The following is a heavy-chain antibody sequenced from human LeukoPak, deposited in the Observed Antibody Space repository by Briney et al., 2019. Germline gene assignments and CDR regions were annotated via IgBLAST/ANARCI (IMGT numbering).Heavy chain of an antibody. CDR3: ARDLGYSYASYYFDY. CDR1: GYTFTGYY. CDR2: INPNSGGT. D-gene: IGHD5-18*01. Sequence: ASVKVSCKASGYTFTGYYMHWVRQAPGQGLEWMGWINPNSGGTNYAQKFQGRVTMTRDTSISTAYMELSRLRSDDTAVYYCARDLGYSYASYYFDYWGQGTLVTVSS. J-gene: IGHJ4*02. V-gene: IGHV1-2*02.